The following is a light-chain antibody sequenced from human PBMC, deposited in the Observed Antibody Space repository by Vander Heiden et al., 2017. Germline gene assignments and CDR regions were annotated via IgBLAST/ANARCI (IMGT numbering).Light chain of an antibody. Sequence: DIQMTQSPSSLSASVGDRVTITCRASQSISDYLNWYQQKPGEAPKLLIYVTSSLQSGVPSRFSGSGSGTQFTLTISSLQPEDFATYFCQQSDIVPYTFGPGTKMEIK. CDR2: VTS. CDR3: QQSDIVPYT. J-gene: IGKJ2*01. V-gene: IGKV1-39*01. CDR1: QSISDY.